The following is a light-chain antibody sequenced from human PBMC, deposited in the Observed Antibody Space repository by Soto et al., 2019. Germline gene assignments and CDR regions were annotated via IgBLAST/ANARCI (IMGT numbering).Light chain of an antibody. CDR1: SSNIGAGYN. J-gene: IGLJ2*01. CDR3: QSYDSSLSVHVV. V-gene: IGLV1-40*01. Sequence: QSVLTQPPSVAGAPGPRVTISCTGSSSNIGAGYNVHWYQQLPGTAPKLLIYGNSNRPSGVPDRFSASKSGTSAALAITGLQAEDEADYYCQSYDSSLSVHVVFGGGTKLTVL. CDR2: GNS.